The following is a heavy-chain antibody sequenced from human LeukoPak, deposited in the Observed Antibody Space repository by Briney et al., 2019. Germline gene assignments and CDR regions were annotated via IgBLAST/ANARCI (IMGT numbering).Heavy chain of an antibody. Sequence: SQTLSLTCTVSGGSISSGGYYWSWIRQHPGKGLEWIGYIYYSGSTYYNPSLKSRVTISVDTSKNQFSLKLSSVPAADTVVYYCARHEGLLWFGELSKSQYNWFDPWGQGTLVTVSS. D-gene: IGHD3-10*01. V-gene: IGHV4-31*03. J-gene: IGHJ5*02. CDR2: IYYSGST. CDR1: GGSISSGGYY. CDR3: ARHEGLLWFGELSKSQYNWFDP.